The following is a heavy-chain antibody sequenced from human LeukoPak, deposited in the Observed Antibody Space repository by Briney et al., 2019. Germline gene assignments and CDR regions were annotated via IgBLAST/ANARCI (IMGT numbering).Heavy chain of an antibody. CDR2: IYHNGDT. CDR1: GDSISTYY. V-gene: IGHV4-59*08. D-gene: IGHD2-2*02. CDR3: ARHSYTPFDY. Sequence: PSETLSLTCSVSGDSISTYYWSWIRQSPGKGLEWIGYIYHNGDTNYNPSFKSRVTISVDTSKNQFSLRLMSVTAADTAIYYCARHSYTPFDYWGQGSLVTVSS. J-gene: IGHJ4*02.